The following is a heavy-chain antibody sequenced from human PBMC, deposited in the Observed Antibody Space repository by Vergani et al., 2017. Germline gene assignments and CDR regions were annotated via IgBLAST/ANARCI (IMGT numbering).Heavy chain of an antibody. J-gene: IGHJ6*03. CDR2: INPSGGST. CDR3: ARGPIPRDGYYYYYYMDV. CDR1: GYTFTSYY. D-gene: IGHD5-24*01. V-gene: IGHV1-46*01. Sequence: QVQLVQSGAEVKKPGASVKVSCKASGYTFTSYYMHWVRQAPGQGLEWMGIINPSGGSTSYAQKFQGRVTMTRDTSTSTVYMELSSLRSEDTAVYYCARGPIPRDGYYYYYYMDVWGKGTTVTVSS.